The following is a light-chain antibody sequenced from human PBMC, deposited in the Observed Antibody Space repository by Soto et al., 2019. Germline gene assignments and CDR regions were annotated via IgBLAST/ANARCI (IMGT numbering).Light chain of an antibody. J-gene: IGLJ1*01. CDR1: SSDVGGYNY. CDR2: DVS. CDR3: SSYTISNTLV. V-gene: IGLV2-14*01. Sequence: QSALNQPASVSGSPGQSITISCTGTSSDVGGYNYVSWYQQYPGKAPKLMIYDVSNRPSGVSNRFSGSKSGNTASLTISGLQAEDEADYYCSSYTISNTLVFGSGTKATVL.